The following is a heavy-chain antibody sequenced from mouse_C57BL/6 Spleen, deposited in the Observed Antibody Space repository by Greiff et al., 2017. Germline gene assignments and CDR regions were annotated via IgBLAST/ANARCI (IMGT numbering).Heavy chain of an antibody. Sequence: QVQLQQPGAELVMPGASVKLSCKASGYTFTSYWMHWVKQRPGQGLEWIGEIDPSDSYTNYNQKFKGKSTLTVDKSSSTAYMQLSSLTSEDSAVYYCARSSSFDDWGQGTTLTVSS. V-gene: IGHV1-69*01. J-gene: IGHJ2*01. CDR3: ARSSSFDD. CDR1: GYTFTSYW. CDR2: IDPSDSYT.